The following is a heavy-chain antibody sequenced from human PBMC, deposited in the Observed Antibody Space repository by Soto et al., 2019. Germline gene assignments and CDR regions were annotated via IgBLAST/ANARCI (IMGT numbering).Heavy chain of an antibody. J-gene: IGHJ3*02. CDR2: INADNGNT. D-gene: IGHD3-16*01. CDR3: ARAPFYYDYIWGSADAFDI. V-gene: IGHV1-3*01. CDR1: GYTFTSYA. Sequence: ASVKVSCKASGYTFTSYAMHWVRQAPGQRLEWMGWINADNGNTKYSQKIQGRVTMTKDTSESTAYMELSRLRSDDTAVYYCARAPFYYDYIWGSADAFDIWGQGTMVTVSS.